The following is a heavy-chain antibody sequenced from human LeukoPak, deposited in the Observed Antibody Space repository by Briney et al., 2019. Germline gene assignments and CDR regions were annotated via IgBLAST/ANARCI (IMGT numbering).Heavy chain of an antibody. V-gene: IGHV4-59*01. CDR3: ARDSGSSPTFDY. CDR2: IYYTWNT. Sequence: SETLSLTCTVSGGSISNSFWSWIRQPPGKGLEWIAYIYYTWNTKYNPSLKSRVTISVDTSKNQFSLRLSSVTAADTAVYYCARDSGSSPTFDYWGQGTLVTVSS. J-gene: IGHJ4*02. D-gene: IGHD1-26*01. CDR1: GGSISNSF.